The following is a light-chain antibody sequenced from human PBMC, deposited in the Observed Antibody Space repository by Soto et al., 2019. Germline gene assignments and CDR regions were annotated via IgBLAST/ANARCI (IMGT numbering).Light chain of an antibody. CDR1: SNDVGGYNY. CDR3: CSFAGSYTYV. V-gene: IGLV2-11*01. J-gene: IGLJ1*01. CDR2: DVS. Sequence: QSALTQPRSVSGSPGQSVTISCTGTSNDVGGYNYVSWYQHHPGKAPKLMIYDVSKWPSGVPDRFSGSKSGNTASLTISGLQAEDEADYYCCSFAGSYTYVFGTGTKLTVL.